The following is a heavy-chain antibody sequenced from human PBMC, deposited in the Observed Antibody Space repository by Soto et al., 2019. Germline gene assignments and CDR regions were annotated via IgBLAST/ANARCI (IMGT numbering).Heavy chain of an antibody. CDR1: GGSISSHY. V-gene: IGHV4-59*11. Sequence: KTSETLSLTXTVSGGSISSHYWSWIRQPPGKGLEWIGYIYYSGFTDYNPSLKSRVTISEDTSKNQFSLRLTSVTAADTAVYYCARDQNSSGYLDYWGQGILVTVSS. J-gene: IGHJ4*02. CDR2: IYYSGFT. CDR3: ARDQNSSGYLDY. D-gene: IGHD3-22*01.